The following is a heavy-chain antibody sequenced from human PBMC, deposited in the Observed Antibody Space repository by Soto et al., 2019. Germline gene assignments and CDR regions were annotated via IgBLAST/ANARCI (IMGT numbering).Heavy chain of an antibody. CDR3: AREGPDAAAGTGPSYYYYGMDV. D-gene: IGHD6-13*01. Sequence: QVQLVQSGAEVKKPGSSVKVSCKASGGTFSSYAISWVRQAPGQGLEWMGGIIPIFGTANYAQKFQGRVTITADESTSTAYMGLSSLRSEDTAVYYCAREGPDAAAGTGPSYYYYGMDVWGQGTTVTVSS. V-gene: IGHV1-69*01. J-gene: IGHJ6*02. CDR1: GGTFSSYA. CDR2: IIPIFGTA.